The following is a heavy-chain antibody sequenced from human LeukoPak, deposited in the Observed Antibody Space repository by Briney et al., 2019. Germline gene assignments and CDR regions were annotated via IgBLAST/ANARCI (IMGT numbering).Heavy chain of an antibody. Sequence: GGSLRLSCEGSGFTFSDYYMSWIRQAPGKGLEWISHISGSDGTIYIAGSVKGRFTISRDNSNNALYLQMNSLRVDDTAVYFCARRVGARYFDFWGRGTLVTVSS. CDR2: ISGSDGTI. CDR3: ARRVGARYFDF. CDR1: GFTFSDYY. J-gene: IGHJ4*02. V-gene: IGHV3-11*01. D-gene: IGHD1-26*01.